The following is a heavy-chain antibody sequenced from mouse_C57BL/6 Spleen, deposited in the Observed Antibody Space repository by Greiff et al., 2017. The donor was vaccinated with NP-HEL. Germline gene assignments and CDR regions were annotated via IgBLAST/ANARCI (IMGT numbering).Heavy chain of an antibody. V-gene: IGHV1-74*01. D-gene: IGHD2-5*01. CDR1: GYTFTSYW. Sequence: QVQLQQPGAELVKPGASVKVSCKASGYTFTSYWMHWVKQRPGQGLEWIGRIHPSDSDTNYNQKFKGKATLTVDKSSSTAYMQLSSLTSEDSAVDYCAMEYYSNPCAWDDWGKGTSVTVSS. CDR2: IHPSDSDT. CDR3: AMEYYSNPCAWDD. J-gene: IGHJ4*01.